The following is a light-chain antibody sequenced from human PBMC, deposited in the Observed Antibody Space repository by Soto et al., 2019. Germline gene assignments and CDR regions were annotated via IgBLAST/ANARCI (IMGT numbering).Light chain of an antibody. CDR3: QQYHSLPLS. V-gene: IGKV1-33*01. CDR1: QDISNY. CDR2: DAS. J-gene: IGKJ3*01. Sequence: DIQMTQSPSSLSASVGDRVTITCQASQDISNYLNWYQQTPGKAPKLLIYDASNLETGVPSRFSGSGSGTYFTFTISGLRPEDIATYYCQQYHSLPLSFGPGTKVDI.